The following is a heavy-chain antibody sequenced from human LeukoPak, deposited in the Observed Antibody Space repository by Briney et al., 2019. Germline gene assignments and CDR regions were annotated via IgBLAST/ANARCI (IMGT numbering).Heavy chain of an antibody. V-gene: IGHV3-30*02. Sequence: GGSLRLSCAASGFTFSSYGMHWVRQAPGKGLEWVAFIRYDGSNKHYADSVKGRFTISRDNSKNTLYLQMNSLRAEDTAVYYCARLPGFGESCWGQGTLVTVSS. CDR2: IRYDGSNK. CDR3: ARLPGFGESC. J-gene: IGHJ4*02. D-gene: IGHD3-10*01. CDR1: GFTFSSYG.